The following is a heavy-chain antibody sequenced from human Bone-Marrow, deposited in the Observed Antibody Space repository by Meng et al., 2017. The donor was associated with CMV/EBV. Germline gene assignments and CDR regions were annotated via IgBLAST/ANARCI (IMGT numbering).Heavy chain of an antibody. Sequence: GESLKISCAVSGVTLSSSWMHWVCQAPGKGLEWVANIKQDASEKYYVDSVTGRFTISRDNAKNSLYLQMNSLRGEDMAVYYCARVGVSIPAPIGHYYGMDVWGQGTTVTVSS. CDR1: GVTLSSSW. CDR3: ARVGVSIPAPIGHYYGMDV. D-gene: IGHD2-2*01. V-gene: IGHV3-7*01. CDR2: IKQDASEK. J-gene: IGHJ6*02.